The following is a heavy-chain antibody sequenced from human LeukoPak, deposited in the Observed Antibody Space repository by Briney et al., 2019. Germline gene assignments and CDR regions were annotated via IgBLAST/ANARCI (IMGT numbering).Heavy chain of an antibody. J-gene: IGHJ6*02. CDR2: ISGSGGST. V-gene: IGHV3-23*01. Sequence: GSLRLSCAASGFTFSSYAMSWVRQAPGKGLEWVSAISGSGGSTYYADSVKGRFTISRDNSKNTLYLQMNSLRAEDTAVYYCAKVMGSGNKYGMDVWGQGTTVTVSS. D-gene: IGHD3-10*01. CDR1: GFTFSSYA. CDR3: AKVMGSGNKYGMDV.